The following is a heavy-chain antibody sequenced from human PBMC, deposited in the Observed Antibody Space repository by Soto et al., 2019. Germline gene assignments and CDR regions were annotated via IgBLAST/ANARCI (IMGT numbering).Heavy chain of an antibody. CDR2: ISSSSSSM. V-gene: IGHV3-21*01. CDR3: ARVGGHYFDY. D-gene: IGHD1-26*01. J-gene: IGHJ4*02. CDR1: GITFRSYS. Sequence: EVQLVESGGGLVKPGGSLRLSCAASGITFRSYSMSWVRQAPGKGLEWVSSISSSSSSMYYADSLKGRFTITRDNAKNSLYLHMSSLRAEDTAVYYCARVGGHYFDYWGQGTLVTVSS.